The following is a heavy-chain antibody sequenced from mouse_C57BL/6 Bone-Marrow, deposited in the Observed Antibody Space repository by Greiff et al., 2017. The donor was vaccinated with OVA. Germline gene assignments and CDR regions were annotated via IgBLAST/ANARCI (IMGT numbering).Heavy chain of an antibody. V-gene: IGHV14-2*01. CDR3: ARRQV. D-gene: IGHD6-1*01. CDR1: GYTIKDYY. Sequence: EVQLQQPGAELVKPGASVKLSCTASGYTIKDYYMNWVKQRTEQGLEWIGRIDTEDGETKYAQKFQGKATITADTSSNTAYLQLRSLTSDDTSVYYCARRQVWCQGTTLTVSS. J-gene: IGHJ2*01. CDR2: IDTEDGET.